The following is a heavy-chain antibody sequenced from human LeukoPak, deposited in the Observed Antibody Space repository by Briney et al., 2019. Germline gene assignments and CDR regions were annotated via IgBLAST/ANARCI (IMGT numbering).Heavy chain of an antibody. Sequence: PGGSLRLSCAASGFTFSSYAMHWVRQAPGKGLEWVAVISYDGSNKYYADSVKGRFTIPRDNSKNTLYLQMNSLRAEDTAVYYCARDRSLDYWGQGTLVTVSS. CDR3: ARDRSLDY. J-gene: IGHJ4*02. V-gene: IGHV3-30*01. CDR2: ISYDGSNK. CDR1: GFTFSSYA.